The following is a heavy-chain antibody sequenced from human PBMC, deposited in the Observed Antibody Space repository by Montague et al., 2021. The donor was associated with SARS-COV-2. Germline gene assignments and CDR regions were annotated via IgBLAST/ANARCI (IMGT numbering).Heavy chain of an antibody. V-gene: IGHV4-34*01. CDR2: INHSGST. Sequence: SETLSLTCAVYGGSFSGYYWSWIRQPPGKGLEWIGEINHSGSTNYNPSLKSRVTISVDTSKNQFSLKLSSVTAADTAVYYCARGHYSSSWYGIRYYFDYWGQGTRVTASS. D-gene: IGHD6-13*01. CDR3: ARGHYSSSWYGIRYYFDY. J-gene: IGHJ4*02. CDR1: GGSFSGYY.